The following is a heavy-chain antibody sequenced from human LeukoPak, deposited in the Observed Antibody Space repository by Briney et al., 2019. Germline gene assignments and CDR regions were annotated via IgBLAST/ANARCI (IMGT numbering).Heavy chain of an antibody. CDR2: IYTSGST. Sequence: SETLSLTCTVSGGSISSDYWSGIRQPAGKGLEWIGRIYTSGSTNYNPSLKSRVTMSVDTSKNQFSLKLSSVTAADTAVYYCARERTVVVITGGWFDPWGQGTLVTVSS. CDR3: ARERTVVVITGGWFDP. J-gene: IGHJ5*02. D-gene: IGHD3-22*01. CDR1: GGSISSDY. V-gene: IGHV4-4*07.